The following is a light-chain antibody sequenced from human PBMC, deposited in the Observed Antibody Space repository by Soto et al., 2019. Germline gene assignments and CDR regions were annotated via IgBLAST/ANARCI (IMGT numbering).Light chain of an antibody. CDR2: GAS. V-gene: IGKV3D-20*02. J-gene: IGKJ1*01. Sequence: EIVLTQSPGTLSLSPGERATLSCRASQSVSSSYLAWYQQKPGQAPRPLIYGASSRATGIPARFSGSGSGTDFTLTISSLEPEDFVVYYCQQRSNWPRTFGQGTKV. CDR1: QSVSSSY. CDR3: QQRSNWPRT.